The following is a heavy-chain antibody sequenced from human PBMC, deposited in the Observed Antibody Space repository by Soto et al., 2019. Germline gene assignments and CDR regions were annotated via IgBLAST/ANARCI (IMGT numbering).Heavy chain of an antibody. Sequence: SETLSLTCAVYGGSFSGYYWSWIRQPPGKGLEWIGEINHSGSTNYNPSIKSRVTISVDTSKNQFSLKLSSVTAADTAVYYCARGKGYCSGGSCYYHYYYYMDVWGKGTTVTVS. CDR3: ARGKGYCSGGSCYYHYYYYMDV. D-gene: IGHD2-15*01. J-gene: IGHJ6*03. V-gene: IGHV4-34*01. CDR1: GGSFSGYY. CDR2: INHSGST.